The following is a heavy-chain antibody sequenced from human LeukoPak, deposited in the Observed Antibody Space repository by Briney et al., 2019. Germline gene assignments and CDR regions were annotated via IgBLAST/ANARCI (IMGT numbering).Heavy chain of an antibody. CDR1: GFTFSSYG. J-gene: IGHJ2*01. CDR3: ARAGITIFGVVIENWYFDL. Sequence: GGSLRLSCAASGFTFSSYGMHWVRQAPGKGLEWVAFIRYDGSNKYYADSVKGRFTISRDNSKNTLYLQMNSLRAEDTAVYYCARAGITIFGVVIENWYFDLWGRGTLVTVSS. V-gene: IGHV3-30*02. D-gene: IGHD3-3*01. CDR2: IRYDGSNK.